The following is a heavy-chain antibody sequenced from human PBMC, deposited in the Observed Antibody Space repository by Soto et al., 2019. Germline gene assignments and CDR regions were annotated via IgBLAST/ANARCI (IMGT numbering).Heavy chain of an antibody. CDR3: ASSYGSGYRAFDY. CDR1: GDTFNFYS. D-gene: IGHD3-10*01. Sequence: QVQLVQSGAEVKRPGSSVKVSCKASGDTFNFYSINWVRQAPGVGLEWMGRVNPIVSMSNYAQKLQGRVTMTADKSTSKAYMELSSLRSEDTAIYYCASSYGSGYRAFDYWGQGALVTVSS. J-gene: IGHJ4*02. V-gene: IGHV1-69*02. CDR2: VNPIVSMS.